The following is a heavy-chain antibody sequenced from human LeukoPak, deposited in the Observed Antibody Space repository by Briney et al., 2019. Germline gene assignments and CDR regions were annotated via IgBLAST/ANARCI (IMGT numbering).Heavy chain of an antibody. Sequence: SETLSLTCTVSGGSISSGGYYWSWIRQHPGKGLEWIGYIYYSGSTYYNPSLKSRVTISVDTSKNQFSLKLSSVTAADTAVYYCATTITMIVVARRGIDYWGQGTLVIVSS. CDR2: IYYSGST. CDR1: GGSISSGGYY. V-gene: IGHV4-31*03. J-gene: IGHJ4*02. CDR3: ATTITMIVVARRGIDY. D-gene: IGHD3-22*01.